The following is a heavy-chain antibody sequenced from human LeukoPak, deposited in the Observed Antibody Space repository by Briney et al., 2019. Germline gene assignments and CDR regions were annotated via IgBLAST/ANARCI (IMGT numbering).Heavy chain of an antibody. V-gene: IGHV3-30*02. D-gene: IGHD3-3*01. CDR1: GFIFRSYG. J-gene: IGHJ5*02. CDR2: IYPDGNNK. Sequence: GGSLRLSCGASGFIFRSYGMHWVRQAPGKGLEWVACIYPDGNNKDYADSVKGRFIISRDNSKNTLFLQMNSPRPEDTAVYYCAKDWSGDYNWSDPWGQGTLVIVSS. CDR3: AKDWSGDYNWSDP.